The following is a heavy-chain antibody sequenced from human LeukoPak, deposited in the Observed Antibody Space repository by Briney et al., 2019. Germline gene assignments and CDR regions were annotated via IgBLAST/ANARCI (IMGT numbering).Heavy chain of an antibody. CDR2: MNPNSGNT. CDR1: GYTFTSYD. D-gene: IGHD2-15*01. J-gene: IGHJ5*02. Sequence: GASVTVSCKASGYTFTSYDINWVRQATGQGLEWMGWMNPNSGNTGYAQKFQGRVTMTRNTSISTAYMELSSLRSEDTAVYYCARSSLYENGYCSGGSCYSWSVWSDPWGQGTLVTVSS. CDR3: ARSSLYENGYCSGGSCYSWSVWSDP. V-gene: IGHV1-8*01.